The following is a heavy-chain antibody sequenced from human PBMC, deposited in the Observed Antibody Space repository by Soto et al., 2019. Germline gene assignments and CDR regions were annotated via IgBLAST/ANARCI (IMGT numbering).Heavy chain of an antibody. CDR3: ARDSSARGYYDFWSGYHPLYYFDY. CDR2: TYYRSKWYN. CDR1: GDSVSSNSAA. D-gene: IGHD3-3*01. V-gene: IGHV6-1*01. Sequence: PSQTLSLTCVLSGDSVSSNSAAWNWIRQSPSRGLEWLGRTYYRSKWYNDYAVSVKSRITINPDTSKNQFSLQLNSVTPEDTAVYYCARDSSARGYYDFWSGYHPLYYFDYWGQGTLVTVSS. J-gene: IGHJ4*02.